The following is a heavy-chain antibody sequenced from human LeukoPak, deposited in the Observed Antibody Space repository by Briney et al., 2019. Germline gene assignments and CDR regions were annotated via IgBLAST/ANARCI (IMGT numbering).Heavy chain of an antibody. J-gene: IGHJ4*02. V-gene: IGHV3-15*01. CDR1: GFTFSSYS. Sequence: GGSLRLSCAASGFTFSSYSMNWVRQAPGKGLEWVGRIKSKTDGGTTDYAAPVKGRFTISRDDSKNTLYLQMNSLKTEDTAVYYCTTDRVLLWFGEPALDYWGQGTLVTVSS. D-gene: IGHD3-10*01. CDR3: TTDRVLLWFGEPALDY. CDR2: IKSKTDGGTT.